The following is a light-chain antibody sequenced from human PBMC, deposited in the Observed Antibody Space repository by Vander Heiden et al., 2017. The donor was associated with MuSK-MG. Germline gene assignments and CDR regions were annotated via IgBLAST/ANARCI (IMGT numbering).Light chain of an antibody. CDR2: WAS. Sequence: DIVMTQSPDSLAVSLGERATINCKSSQSVLYSSNNKNYLAWYQQKPGQPPKLLIYWASTRESGVPDRFSGSGSGTDFTLTISSLQAEDVAVYYCLQYSSTPSTFGQGTKLEIK. CDR3: LQYSSTPST. J-gene: IGKJ2*01. V-gene: IGKV4-1*01. CDR1: QSVLYSSNNKNY.